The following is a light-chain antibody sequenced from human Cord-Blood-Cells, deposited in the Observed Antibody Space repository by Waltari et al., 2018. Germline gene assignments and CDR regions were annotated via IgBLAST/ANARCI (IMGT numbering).Light chain of an antibody. Sequence: QSALTQPPSVSGSPGQSVTIPCTGTSSDVCSYNRVSWYQQPPGTAPTLMIYEVSHRPSGVPDRFSGSKSGNTASLTISGLQAEDEADYYCSSYTSSSTLVFGGGTKLTVL. V-gene: IGLV2-18*02. J-gene: IGLJ2*01. CDR2: EVS. CDR1: SSDVCSYNR. CDR3: SSYTSSSTLV.